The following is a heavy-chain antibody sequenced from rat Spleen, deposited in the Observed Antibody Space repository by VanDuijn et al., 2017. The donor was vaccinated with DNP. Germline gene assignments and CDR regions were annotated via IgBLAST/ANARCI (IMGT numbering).Heavy chain of an antibody. CDR3: AKNSGYYFDY. CDR2: ISPSGSRT. V-gene: IGHV5-19*01. J-gene: IGHJ2*01. D-gene: IGHD4-3*01. Sequence: TKGLEWVASISPSGSRTYYPDSVKGRFTISRDNAKSSLYLQMNSLKSEDTATYYCAKNSGYYFDYWGQGVMVTVSS.